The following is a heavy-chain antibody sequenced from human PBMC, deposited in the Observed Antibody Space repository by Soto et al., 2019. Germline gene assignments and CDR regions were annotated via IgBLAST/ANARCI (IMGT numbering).Heavy chain of an antibody. CDR1: GYTFTGYY. J-gene: IGHJ3*02. CDR2: INPNSGGT. D-gene: IGHD3-3*01. V-gene: IGHV1-2*04. CDR3: ASERNLEGDAFDI. Sequence: ASVKVSCKASGYTFTGYYMHWVRQAPGQGLEWMGWINPNSGGTNYAQKFQGWVTMTRDTSISTAYMELSRLRSDDTAAYYCASERNLEGDAFDIWGQGTMVTVSS.